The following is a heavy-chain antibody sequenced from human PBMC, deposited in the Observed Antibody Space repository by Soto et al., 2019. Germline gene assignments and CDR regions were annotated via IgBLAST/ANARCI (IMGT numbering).Heavy chain of an antibody. Sequence: QVQLVESGGGVVQPGRSLRLSCAASGFTFSSYGMHWVRQAPGKGLEWVAVIWYDGSNKYYADSVKGRFTISRDNSKNTLYLQMSSLRAEDTAVYYCARDRRGSGSYSYGMDVWGQGTTVTVSS. V-gene: IGHV3-33*01. D-gene: IGHD3-10*01. CDR2: IWYDGSNK. CDR1: GFTFSSYG. J-gene: IGHJ6*02. CDR3: ARDRRGSGSYSYGMDV.